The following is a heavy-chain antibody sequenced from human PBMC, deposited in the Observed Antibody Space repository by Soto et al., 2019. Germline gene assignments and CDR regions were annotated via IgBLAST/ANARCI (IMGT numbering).Heavy chain of an antibody. Sequence: SQDRPDRSAVSCGSLIGESWSWIRQPPGKGLEWIGEINHSGSTNYNPSLKSRVTISVDTSKNQFSLKLSSVTAADTAVYYCARVTGRYYYGMDVWGQGTTVT. V-gene: IGHV4-34*01. J-gene: IGHJ6*02. CDR3: ARVTGRYYYGMDV. CDR2: INHSGST. CDR1: CGSLIGES.